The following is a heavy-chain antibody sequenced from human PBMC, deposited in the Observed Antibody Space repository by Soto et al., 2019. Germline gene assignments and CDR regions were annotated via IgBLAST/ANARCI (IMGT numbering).Heavy chain of an antibody. CDR1: GYSFTSYW. CDR2: IDPSDSYT. D-gene: IGHD3-22*01. CDR3: ARFNHYDSSGYYYHGMDV. J-gene: IGHJ6*02. V-gene: IGHV5-10-1*01. Sequence: PGESLKISCKGSGYSFTSYWISWVRQMPGKGLEWMGRIDPSDSYTNYSPSFQGPVTISADKSISTAYLQWSSLKASDTAMYYCARFNHYDSSGYYYHGMDVWGQGTTVTVSS.